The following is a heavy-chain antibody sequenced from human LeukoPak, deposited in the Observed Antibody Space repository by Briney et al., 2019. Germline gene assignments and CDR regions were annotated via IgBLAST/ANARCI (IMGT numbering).Heavy chain of an antibody. CDR3: ARGHYGLDV. J-gene: IGHJ6*02. Sequence: GGSLRLSCVASGFTFSTYWMSWVRQAPGKGLEWVAHINQEGGENYYVDCVKGRFTSSRDNVKNSLYLQMNPLRVEDTAVYYCARGHYGLDVWGQGTTVTVSS. CDR2: INQEGGEN. CDR1: GFTFSTYW. V-gene: IGHV3-7*01.